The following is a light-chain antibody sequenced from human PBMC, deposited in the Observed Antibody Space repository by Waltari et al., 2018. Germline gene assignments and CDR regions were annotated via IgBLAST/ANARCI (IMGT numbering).Light chain of an antibody. CDR2: EDS. CDR1: NIGSKH. Sequence: SYELSQPRSVSVALGQTARITCGGTNIGSKHVHWYQQKPGQAPVMVIYEDSNRPSGVPERLSGSKSGNTATLTISSAQAGDEADYYCQVWDSIIFFGGGTKLTVL. CDR3: QVWDSIIF. J-gene: IGLJ2*01. V-gene: IGLV3-9*01.